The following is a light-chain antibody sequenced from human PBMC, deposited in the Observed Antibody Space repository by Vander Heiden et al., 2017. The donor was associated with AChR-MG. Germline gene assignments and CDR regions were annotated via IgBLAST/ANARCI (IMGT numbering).Light chain of an antibody. CDR2: GNS. CDR3: QSYDSSLSAWV. CDR1: TSNIGAHYD. Sequence: QSALTQPPSVSAAPGQRVTIPCTGSTSNIGAHYDVHWYQQLPGTAPKLLIYGNSNRPSGVPDRFSGSKSGASASLAITGLQAEDEADYYCQSYDSSLSAWVFGGGTKLTVL. J-gene: IGLJ3*02. V-gene: IGLV1-40*01.